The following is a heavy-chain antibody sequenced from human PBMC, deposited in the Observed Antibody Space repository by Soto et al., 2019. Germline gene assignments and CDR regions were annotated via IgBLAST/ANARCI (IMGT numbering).Heavy chain of an antibody. CDR3: ARAKYSSGWYGGAKHICYFGMNV. D-gene: IGHD6-13*01. J-gene: IGHJ6*02. CDR1: GYTFPRYG. Sequence: SVKVSCKASGYTFPRYGISRVRQAPGKGLEWMGWISAYNGNTNYAQKPQGRVTMTTDTSTSTAYMELRSLISDDTAVYYFARAKYSSGWYGGAKHICYFGMNVSGQGTTVTVSS. CDR2: ISAYNGNT. V-gene: IGHV1-18*04.